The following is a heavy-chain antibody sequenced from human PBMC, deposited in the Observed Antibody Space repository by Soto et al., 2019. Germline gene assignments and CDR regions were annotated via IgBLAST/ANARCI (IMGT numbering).Heavy chain of an antibody. CDR1: GFTFSSYG. V-gene: IGHV3-30*18. CDR3: AKGIFWGPIAVDIVVVPAAPGGYFDY. J-gene: IGHJ4*02. D-gene: IGHD2-2*03. Sequence: GGSLRLSCAASGFTFSSYGMHWVRQAPGKGLEWVAVISYDGSNKYYADSVKGRFTISRDNSKNTLYLQMNSLRAEDTAVYYCAKGIFWGPIAVDIVVVPAAPGGYFDYWGQGTLVTVSS. CDR2: ISYDGSNK.